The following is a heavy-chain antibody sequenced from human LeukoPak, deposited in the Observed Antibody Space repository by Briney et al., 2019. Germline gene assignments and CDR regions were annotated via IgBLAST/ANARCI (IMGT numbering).Heavy chain of an antibody. CDR2: IHYSGST. CDR1: GGSFSGYY. D-gene: IGHD2-8*01. Sequence: PSETLSLTCAVNGGSFSGYYWGWIRQSPGRGLEWIGEIHYSGSTKYNPPLKSRVTISADTSKNQFSLKLSSVTAADTAVYYCAQNGQSGFSFDPWGQGTLVTVSS. V-gene: IGHV4-34*01. J-gene: IGHJ5*02. CDR3: AQNGQSGFSFDP.